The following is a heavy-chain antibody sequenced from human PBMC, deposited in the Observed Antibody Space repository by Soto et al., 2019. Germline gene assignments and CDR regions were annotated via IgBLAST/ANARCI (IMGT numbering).Heavy chain of an antibody. CDR1: GYTFTSYA. J-gene: IGHJ6*02. V-gene: IGHV1-3*01. CDR2: INAGNGNT. CDR3: ARDGGLVGATYYYYGMDV. D-gene: IGHD1-26*01. Sequence: ASVKVACKASGYTFTSYAMRWVLQAPGQRLEWMGWINAGNGNTKYSQKFQGRVTITRDTSASTAYMELSSLRSEDTAVYYCARDGGLVGATYYYYGMDVWGQGTTVTVSS.